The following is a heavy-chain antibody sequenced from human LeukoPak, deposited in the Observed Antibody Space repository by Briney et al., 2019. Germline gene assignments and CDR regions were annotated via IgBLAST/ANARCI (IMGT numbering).Heavy chain of an antibody. J-gene: IGHJ4*02. CDR3: ASRTASIAAAAPFDY. CDR2: IIPIFGTA. D-gene: IGHD6-13*01. V-gene: IGHV1-69*13. Sequence: SVKVSCKASGGTFSSYAISWVRQAPGQGLEWMGGIIPIFGTANYAQKSQGRVTITADESTSTAYMELSSLRSEDTAAYYCASRTASIAAAAPFDYWGQGTLVTVSS. CDR1: GGTFSSYA.